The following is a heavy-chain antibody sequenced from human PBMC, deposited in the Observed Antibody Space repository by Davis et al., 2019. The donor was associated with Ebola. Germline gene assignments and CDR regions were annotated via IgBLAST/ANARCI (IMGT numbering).Heavy chain of an antibody. J-gene: IGHJ1*01. D-gene: IGHD2-21*02. CDR3: AKTGAVTAPGLYFQH. CDR1: GFTFSSYW. CDR2: ISASGGGT. Sequence: GGSLRLSCAASGFTFSSYWMSWVRQAPGKGLEWVSAISASGGGTYYADSVKGRFTISRDNSKNTLDLQMNSLRGEDTAKYHCAKTGAVTAPGLYFQHWGQGTLVTVSS. V-gene: IGHV3-23*01.